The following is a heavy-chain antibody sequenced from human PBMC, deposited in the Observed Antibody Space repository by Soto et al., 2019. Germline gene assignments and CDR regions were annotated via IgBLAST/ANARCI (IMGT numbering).Heavy chain of an antibody. CDR1: GLPFSSDC. D-gene: IGHD3-16*01. Sequence: GVSLRLSYAATGLPFSSDCMHWVRQAPGKGLEWVSRIDGAGTSTYYADSVQGRFTISRDNAKNTLYLQMNSLRAEDTALYYCARGPFYVDVWGQGNTVTVS. V-gene: IGHV3-74*01. CDR2: IDGAGTST. CDR3: ARGPFYVDV. J-gene: IGHJ6*02.